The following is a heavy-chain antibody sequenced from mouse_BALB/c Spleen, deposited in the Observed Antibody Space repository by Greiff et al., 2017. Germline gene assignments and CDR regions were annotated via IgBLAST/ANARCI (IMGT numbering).Heavy chain of an antibody. J-gene: IGHJ2*01. Sequence: QVQLKESGAELVRPGASVTLSCKASGYTFTDYEMHWVKQTPVHGLEWIGAIDPETGGTAYNQKFKGKATLTADKSSSTAYMELRSLTSEDSAVYYCTREERFDYWGQGTTLTVSS. CDR2: IDPETGGT. CDR3: TREERFDY. V-gene: IGHV1-15*01. CDR1: GYTFTDYE.